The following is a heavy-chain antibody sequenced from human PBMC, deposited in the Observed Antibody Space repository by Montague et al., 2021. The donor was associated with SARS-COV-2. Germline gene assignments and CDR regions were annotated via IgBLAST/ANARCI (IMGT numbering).Heavy chain of an antibody. D-gene: IGHD6-19*01. CDR1: SPGTVSANS. V-gene: IGHV4-61*08. J-gene: IGHJ4*02. Sequence: SETLSLTCPVPSPGTVSANSGADRMSQRLDTRHSSIAYVVFSLNNHDNPSLKSRVTMSLDSSKNQFSLILKWVTAADTAVYYCVRTPPSGWTEGLDYWGPGMRVVVSS. CDR2: VVFSLNN. CDR3: VRTPPSGWTEGLDY.